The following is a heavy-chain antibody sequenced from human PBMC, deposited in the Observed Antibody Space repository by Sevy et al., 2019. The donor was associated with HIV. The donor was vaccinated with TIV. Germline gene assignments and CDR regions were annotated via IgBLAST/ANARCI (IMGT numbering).Heavy chain of an antibody. CDR3: AKVGTRSGWYSYYYYYMDV. Sequence: GGSLRLSCVASGFTFSSYGMHWVRQAPGKGLEWVAVIWYDGSNKYYADSVKGRFTISRDNSKNTLYLQMNSLRAEDTAVYYCAKVGTRSGWYSYYYYYMDVWGKGTTVTVSS. CDR2: IWYDGSNK. CDR1: GFTFSSYG. D-gene: IGHD6-19*01. V-gene: IGHV3-33*06. J-gene: IGHJ6*03.